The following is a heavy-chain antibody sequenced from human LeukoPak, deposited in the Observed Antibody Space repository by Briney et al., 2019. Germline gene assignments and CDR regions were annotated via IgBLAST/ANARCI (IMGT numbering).Heavy chain of an antibody. CDR2: IYYSGST. D-gene: IGHD3-22*01. CDR3: ARLITQAYSDY. Sequence: SETLSLTCTVSGGSISSYYWSWIRQPPGKGLEWIGYIYYSGSTNYNPSLKSRVTISVDTSKNQFSLKLSSVTAADTAVYYCARLITQAYSDYWGQGTLVTVSS. J-gene: IGHJ4*02. CDR1: GGSISSYY. V-gene: IGHV4-59*08.